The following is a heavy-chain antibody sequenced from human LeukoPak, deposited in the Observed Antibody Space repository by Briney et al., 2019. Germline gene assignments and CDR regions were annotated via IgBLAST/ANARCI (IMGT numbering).Heavy chain of an antibody. D-gene: IGHD6-13*01. CDR2: IYYSGST. CDR3: ARAGIAAAGPPHFDY. Sequence: SETLSLTCTVSGGSISSGGYYWSWIRQHPGKGLEWIGYIYYSGSTYYNPSLKSRVTISVDTSKNQFSLKLSSVTAADTAVYYCARAGIAAAGPPHFDYWGQGTLVTVSS. J-gene: IGHJ4*02. V-gene: IGHV4-31*03. CDR1: GGSISSGGYY.